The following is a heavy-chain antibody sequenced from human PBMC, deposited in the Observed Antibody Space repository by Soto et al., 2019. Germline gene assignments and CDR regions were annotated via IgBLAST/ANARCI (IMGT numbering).Heavy chain of an antibody. Sequence: GGSLRLSCAASGFTFSSYAMSWVRQAPGKGLEWVSAISGSGGSTYYADSVKGRFTISRDNSKNTLYLQMNSLRAEDTAVYYCAKAFGSGNYYDSSGYYFDYWGQGTLVTVSS. CDR1: GFTFSSYA. D-gene: IGHD3-22*01. CDR3: AKAFGSGNYYDSSGYYFDY. J-gene: IGHJ4*02. V-gene: IGHV3-23*01. CDR2: ISGSGGST.